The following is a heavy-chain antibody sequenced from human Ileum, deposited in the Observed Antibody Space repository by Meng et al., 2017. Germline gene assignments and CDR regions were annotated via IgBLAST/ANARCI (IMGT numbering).Heavy chain of an antibody. Sequence: LKICCVASGFSFNIYVMHWVRQAPGKGLEWVAGISSDGINKYYADSVKGRFTISRDNSDNKLDLHMESLRAEDKAVFYCVRDGDDSCGYGFDFWGQGTLVTVSS. D-gene: IGHD3-22*01. CDR1: GFSFNIYV. V-gene: IGHV3-33*01. CDR3: VRDGDDSCGYGFDF. J-gene: IGHJ4*02. CDR2: ISSDGINK.